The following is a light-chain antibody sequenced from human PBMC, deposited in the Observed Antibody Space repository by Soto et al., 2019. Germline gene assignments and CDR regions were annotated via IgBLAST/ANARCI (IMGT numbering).Light chain of an antibody. CDR2: DVS. CDR1: RSDVGGYNY. CDR3: SSYTSTNTLVI. J-gene: IGLJ2*01. V-gene: IGLV2-14*03. Sequence: QSALTQPASVSGSPGQSITMSCTGSRSDVGGYNYVSWYQQHPGKAPKLLIYDVSHRPSVVSSRFSGSKSGNTASLAISGLQAEDEADYYCSSYTSTNTLVIFGGGTKVTVL.